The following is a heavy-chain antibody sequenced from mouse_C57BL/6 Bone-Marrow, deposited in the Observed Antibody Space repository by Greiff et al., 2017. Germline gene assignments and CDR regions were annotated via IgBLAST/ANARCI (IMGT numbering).Heavy chain of an antibody. CDR1: GYAFTNYL. V-gene: IGHV1-54*01. CDR3: ARWGGSSPFDY. J-gene: IGHJ2*01. CDR2: INPGSGGT. D-gene: IGHD1-1*01. Sequence: QVQLQPSGAELVRPGTSVKVSCKASGYAFTNYLIEWVKQRPGQGLEWIGVINPGSGGTNYNEKFKGKATLTADKSSSTAYMQLSSLTSEDSAVYFCARWGGSSPFDYWGQGTTLTVSS.